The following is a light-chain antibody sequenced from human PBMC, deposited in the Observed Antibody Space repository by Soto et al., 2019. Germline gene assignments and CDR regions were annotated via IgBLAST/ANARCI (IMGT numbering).Light chain of an antibody. CDR1: QSVSNNY. CDR2: GAS. Sequence: ETELTQSPGTMALSPGERATLSCRASQSVSNNYLAWYQQKPGQAPRLLIYGASNRATGIPARFSGSGSGTDFTLTISSLEPEDFAVYYCQQRSNWPPITFGQGTRLEI. V-gene: IGKV3-11*01. J-gene: IGKJ5*01. CDR3: QQRSNWPPIT.